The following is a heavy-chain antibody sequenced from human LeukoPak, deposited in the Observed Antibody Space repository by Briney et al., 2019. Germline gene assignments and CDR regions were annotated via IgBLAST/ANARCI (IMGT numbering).Heavy chain of an antibody. V-gene: IGHV4-34*01. CDR2: INHSGST. Sequence: SETLSLTCAVYGGSFSGYYWSWIRQPPGKGLEWIGEINHSGSTNYNPSLKSRVTISVDTSKNQFSLKLSSVTAADTAVYYCARHWIAVAGIAWFDPWGQGTLVTVSS. CDR1: GGSFSGYY. D-gene: IGHD6-19*01. CDR3: ARHWIAVAGIAWFDP. J-gene: IGHJ5*02.